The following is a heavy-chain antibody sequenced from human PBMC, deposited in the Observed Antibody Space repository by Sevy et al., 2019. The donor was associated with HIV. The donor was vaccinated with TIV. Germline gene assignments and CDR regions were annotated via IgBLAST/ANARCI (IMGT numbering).Heavy chain of an antibody. Sequence: ASVKVSCKASGYTFTSYGISWVRQAPGQGLEWMGWISAYNGNTNYAQKLQGRVTMTTDTSTSTAYMELRSLRSDDTAGYYCARDGSNCSGGSCYSKPYYYGMDVWGQGTTVTVSS. V-gene: IGHV1-18*01. D-gene: IGHD2-15*01. CDR2: ISAYNGNT. J-gene: IGHJ6*02. CDR3: ARDGSNCSGGSCYSKPYYYGMDV. CDR1: GYTFTSYG.